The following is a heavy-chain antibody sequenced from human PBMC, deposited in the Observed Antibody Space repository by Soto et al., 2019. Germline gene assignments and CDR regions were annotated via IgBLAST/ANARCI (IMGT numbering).Heavy chain of an antibody. V-gene: IGHV3-48*02. Sequence: EVQLVESGGGLVQPGGSLRLSCAASGFTFSSYSMNWVRQAPGKGLEWVSYISSSSSTIYYADSVKGRFTISRDNAKNSLYLQMNSLRDEDTAVYYCARERGGYYYDSSGYPLPVYYGMDVWGQGTTVTVSS. CDR1: GFTFSSYS. CDR3: ARERGGYYYDSSGYPLPVYYGMDV. CDR2: ISSSSSTI. D-gene: IGHD3-22*01. J-gene: IGHJ6*02.